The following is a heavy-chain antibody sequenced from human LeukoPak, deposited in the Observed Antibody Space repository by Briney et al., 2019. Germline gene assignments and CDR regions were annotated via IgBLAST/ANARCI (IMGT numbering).Heavy chain of an antibody. CDR1: GGSISSYY. CDR3: ARGRSSMVRGYYYYYMDV. V-gene: IGHV4-59*01. CDR2: IYYSGST. D-gene: IGHD3-10*01. J-gene: IGHJ6*03. Sequence: PSETLSLTCTVSGGSISSYYWSWIRQPPGKGLEWIGYIYYSGSTNYNPSLKSRVTISIDTSKNQFSLKLSSVTAADTAVYYCARGRSSMVRGYYYYYMDVWGKGTTVTISS.